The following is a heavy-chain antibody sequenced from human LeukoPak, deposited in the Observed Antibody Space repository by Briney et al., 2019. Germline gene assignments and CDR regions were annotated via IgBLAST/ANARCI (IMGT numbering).Heavy chain of an antibody. J-gene: IGHJ4*02. CDR2: ISSSGSTI. D-gene: IGHD5-24*01. CDR1: GFTFSDYY. CDR3: AREERWLQFTSFDY. V-gene: IGHV3-11*04. Sequence: GGSLRLSCAASGFTFSDYYMSWIRQAPGKGLEWVSYISSSGSTIYYADSVKGRFTISRDNAKNSLYLQMNSLRAEDTAVYYCAREERWLQFTSFDYWGQGTLVTVSS.